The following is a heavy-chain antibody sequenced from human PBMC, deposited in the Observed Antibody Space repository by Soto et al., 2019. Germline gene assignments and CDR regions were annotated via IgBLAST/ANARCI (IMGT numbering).Heavy chain of an antibody. Sequence: QVQLQQWGAGLLKPSETLSLTCAVYGGSFSGYYWSWIRQPPRKGLEWIGEINHSGSTNYNPSLKSRVTISVDTSKNQFFLKLSSVTAADTAVYYCARGGLTRRGFDYWGQGTLVTVSS. CDR2: INHSGST. J-gene: IGHJ4*02. V-gene: IGHV4-34*01. D-gene: IGHD2-2*01. CDR1: GGSFSGYY. CDR3: ARGGLTRRGFDY.